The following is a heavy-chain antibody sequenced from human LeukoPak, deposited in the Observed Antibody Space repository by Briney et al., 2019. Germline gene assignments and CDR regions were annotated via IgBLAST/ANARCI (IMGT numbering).Heavy chain of an antibody. V-gene: IGHV3-23*01. CDR3: AKGGGSWYPQSNSVPNYFDY. D-gene: IGHD6-13*01. CDR2: ISGSGGNT. Sequence: PGGSLRLSCAASGFTFSSYAMSWVRQAPGKGLEWVSAISGSGGNTYYADSVRGRFTISRDNSKNTLYLQMNSLRAEDTAVYYCAKGGGSWYPQSNSVPNYFDYWGQGTLVTVSS. J-gene: IGHJ4*02. CDR1: GFTFSSYA.